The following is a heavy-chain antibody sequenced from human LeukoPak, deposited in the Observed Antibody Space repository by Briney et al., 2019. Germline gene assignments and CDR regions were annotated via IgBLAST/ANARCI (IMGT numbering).Heavy chain of an antibody. D-gene: IGHD3-3*01. CDR3: ASLYDFWSGYRYFDY. Sequence: GGSLRLSCAASGFTFSSDWMSWVRQAPGKRLEWVANIEPDGSENYYLDSVKGRFTTSRDNAKNSFYLQMNSLRAEDTAVYYCASLYDFWSGYRYFDYWGQGTLVTVSS. J-gene: IGHJ4*02. CDR2: IEPDGSEN. V-gene: IGHV3-7*01. CDR1: GFTFSSDW.